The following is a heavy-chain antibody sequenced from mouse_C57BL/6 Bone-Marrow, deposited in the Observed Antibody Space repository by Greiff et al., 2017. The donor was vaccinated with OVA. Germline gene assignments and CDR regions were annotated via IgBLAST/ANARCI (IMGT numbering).Heavy chain of an antibody. D-gene: IGHD4-1*01. V-gene: IGHV1-55*01. Sequence: QVQLQQPGAELAKPGASVKMSCKASGYTFTSYWITWVKQRPGQGLEWIGDIYPGSGSTNYNEKFKSKAILTVDTSSSTAYMQLSSLPSEDSAVYYCARTGTTWFAYWGQGTLVTVSA. J-gene: IGHJ3*01. CDR1: GYTFTSYW. CDR3: ARTGTTWFAY. CDR2: IYPGSGST.